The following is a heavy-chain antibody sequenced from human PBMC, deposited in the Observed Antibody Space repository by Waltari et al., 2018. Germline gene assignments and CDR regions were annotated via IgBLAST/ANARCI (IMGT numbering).Heavy chain of an antibody. CDR1: GFTFSSYG. Sequence: QVQLVESGGGVVQPGGSLRLSCAASGFTFSSYGMHWVRPAPGKGLEWVAFIRYDGSNKYYEDSVKGRFTISRDNSKNTLYLQMNSLRAEDTAVYYCAKVPMQQLAYYYYGMDVWGQGTTVTVSS. D-gene: IGHD6-13*01. V-gene: IGHV3-30*02. CDR3: AKVPMQQLAYYYYGMDV. J-gene: IGHJ6*02. CDR2: IRYDGSNK.